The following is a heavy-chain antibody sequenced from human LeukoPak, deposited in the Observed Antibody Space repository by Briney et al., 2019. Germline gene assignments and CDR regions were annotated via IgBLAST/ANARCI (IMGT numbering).Heavy chain of an antibody. CDR2: IYNSGST. D-gene: IGHD3-22*01. CDR1: GGSISSYY. J-gene: IGHJ4*02. V-gene: IGHV4-59*01. Sequence: SETLSLTRTVSGGSISSYYWSRIRQPPGKGLEGIGYIYNSGSTNYNPSLKSRVTISVDTSKNQVSLKLSSVTAADTAVYYCARGRAYYDSTGYFYWGQGTLVTVSS. CDR3: ARGRAYYDSTGYFY.